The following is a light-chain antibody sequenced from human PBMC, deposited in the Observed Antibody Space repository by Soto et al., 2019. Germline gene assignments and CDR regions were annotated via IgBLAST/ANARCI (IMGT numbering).Light chain of an antibody. CDR2: KDT. V-gene: IGLV3-25*03. CDR3: QSADISGPYV. CDR1: ALAKQY. J-gene: IGLJ1*01. Sequence: SYELTQPPSVSVSPGQTASITCSGDALAKQYAYWYQQKAGHAPIVVIYKDTERPSGIPERFSGSSSGTTVTLTISGVQAEDEADYYCQSADISGPYVFGIGTKLTVL.